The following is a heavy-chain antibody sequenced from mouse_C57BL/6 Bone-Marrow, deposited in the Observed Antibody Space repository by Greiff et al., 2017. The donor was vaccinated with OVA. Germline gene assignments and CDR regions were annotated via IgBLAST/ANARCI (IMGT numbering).Heavy chain of an antibody. J-gene: IGHJ3*01. CDR1: GYTFTSYW. Sequence: QVQLQQPGAELVRPGSSVKLSCKASGYTFTSYWMHWVKQRPIQGLEWIGNIDPSDSVTHYNHKFKDKATLTVDKSSSTAYMQLSSLTSEDSAVYYCARGSPRRGFAYRGKGTLVTVSA. CDR2: IDPSDSVT. CDR3: ARGSPRRGFAY. V-gene: IGHV1-52*01.